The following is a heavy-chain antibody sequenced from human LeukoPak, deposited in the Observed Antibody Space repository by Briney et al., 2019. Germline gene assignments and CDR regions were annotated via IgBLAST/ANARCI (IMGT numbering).Heavy chain of an antibody. CDR2: INHSGST. Sequence: PSETLSLTCAVYGGSFSGYYWSWIRPPPGKGLEWIGEINHSGSTNYNPSLKSRVTISVDTSKNQFSLKLSSVTAADTAVYYCARRGRQWLVRVHFDYWGQGTLVTVSS. CDR1: GGSFSGYY. D-gene: IGHD6-19*01. V-gene: IGHV4-34*01. CDR3: ARRGRQWLVRVHFDY. J-gene: IGHJ4*02.